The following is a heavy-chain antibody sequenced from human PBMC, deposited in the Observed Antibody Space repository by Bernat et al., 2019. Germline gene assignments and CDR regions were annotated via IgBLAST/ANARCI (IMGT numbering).Heavy chain of an antibody. V-gene: IGHV3-30-3*01. CDR3: ARDSMTTVVYFDY. Sequence: QVQLVESGGGVVQPGRSLRLSCAASGFTFSSYAMHWVRQAPGKGLEWVAVISYDGGNKYYADSVKGRFTISRDNSKNTLYLQMNSLRAEDTAVYYCARDSMTTVVYFDYWGQGTLVTVSS. CDR1: GFTFSSYA. J-gene: IGHJ4*02. CDR2: ISYDGGNK. D-gene: IGHD4-23*01.